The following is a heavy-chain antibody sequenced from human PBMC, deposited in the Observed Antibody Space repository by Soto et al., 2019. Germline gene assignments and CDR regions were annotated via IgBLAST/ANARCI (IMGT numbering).Heavy chain of an antibody. CDR2: ISYDGSNK. Sequence: QVQLVESGGGVVQPGRSLRLSCAASGFTFSSYAMHWVRQAPGKGLEWVAVISYDGSNKYYADSVKGRFTISRDNSKNPLYLQMNSLRAEDPAVYYCARWDNYDILTGYYKVEDNWFDPWGQGTLVTVSS. CDR1: GFTFSSYA. D-gene: IGHD3-9*01. J-gene: IGHJ5*02. CDR3: ARWDNYDILTGYYKVEDNWFDP. V-gene: IGHV3-30-3*01.